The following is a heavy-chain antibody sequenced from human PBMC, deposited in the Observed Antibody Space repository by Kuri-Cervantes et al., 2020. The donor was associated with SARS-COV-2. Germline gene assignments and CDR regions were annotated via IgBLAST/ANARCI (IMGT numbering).Heavy chain of an antibody. D-gene: IGHD3-3*01. CDR1: GYTFTSYY. J-gene: IGHJ6*02. Sequence: ASVKVSCKASGYTFTSYYMHWVRQAPGQGLEWMGIINPSGGSTSCAQKFQGRVTMTRDTSTSTVYMELSSLRSEDTAVYYCARDRITIFGVVIPYYYYGMDVWGQGTTVTVSS. CDR2: INPSGGST. CDR3: ARDRITIFGVVIPYYYYGMDV. V-gene: IGHV1-46*01.